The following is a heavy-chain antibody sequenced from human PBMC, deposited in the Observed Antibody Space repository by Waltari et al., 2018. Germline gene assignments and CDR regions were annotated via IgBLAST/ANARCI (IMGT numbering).Heavy chain of an antibody. J-gene: IGHJ6*02. Sequence: QLQLQESGPGLVKPSETLSLTCTVSDGSISSSSYYWGWIRQPPGKGLEWIGSIYYSGSTYYHPSLKSRVTISVDTSKNQFSLKLSSVTAADTAVYYCARGRDYGSGSYYPYYYYGMDVWGQGTTVTVSS. CDR3: ARGRDYGSGSYYPYYYYGMDV. V-gene: IGHV4-39*07. D-gene: IGHD3-10*01. CDR1: DGSISSSSYY. CDR2: IYYSGST.